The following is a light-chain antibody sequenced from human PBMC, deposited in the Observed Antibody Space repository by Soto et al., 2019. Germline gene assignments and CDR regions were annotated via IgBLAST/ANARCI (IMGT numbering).Light chain of an antibody. CDR1: QSVRSN. CDR2: GAS. CDR3: QQRSNWPPIT. V-gene: IGKV3-11*01. Sequence: EIVMTQSPATLSVSPGERATLSCRPSQSVRSNLAWYQQKPGQAPRLLIYGASTRATGIPARFSGSGSGTDFTLTISSLEPEDFAVYYCQQRSNWPPITFGQGTRLEIK. J-gene: IGKJ5*01.